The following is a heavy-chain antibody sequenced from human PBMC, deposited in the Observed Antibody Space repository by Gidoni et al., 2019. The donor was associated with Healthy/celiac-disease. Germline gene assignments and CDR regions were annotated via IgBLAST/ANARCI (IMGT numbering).Heavy chain of an antibody. Sequence: GGSISSSSYYWGWIRQPPGKGLAWIGSIYYSGSTYYNPYLKSRVTISVDTSKNQFSLKLSSVTAADTAVYYCARRLGLVRPIYYYYGMDVWGQGTTVTVSS. CDR1: GGSISSSSYY. V-gene: IGHV4-39*01. CDR3: ARRLGLVRPIYYYYGMDV. CDR2: IYYSGST. D-gene: IGHD6-19*01. J-gene: IGHJ6*02.